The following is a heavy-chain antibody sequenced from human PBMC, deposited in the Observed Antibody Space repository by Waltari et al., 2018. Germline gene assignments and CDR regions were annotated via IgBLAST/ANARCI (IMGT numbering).Heavy chain of an antibody. CDR1: GSSITSPNY. V-gene: IGHV4-38-2*01. D-gene: IGHD6-13*01. Sequence: VQLQESGPGLVKPSETLSLTCVVSGSSITSPNYWAWIRQPPGKGLEWIGPVYQTGSTYYSPSLKSRVSISIDTSKNQFSLKLNSVTTADTAMYYCANIAWYGKWFDPWGQGTLVTVSS. CDR2: VYQTGST. J-gene: IGHJ5*02. CDR3: ANIAWYGKWFDP.